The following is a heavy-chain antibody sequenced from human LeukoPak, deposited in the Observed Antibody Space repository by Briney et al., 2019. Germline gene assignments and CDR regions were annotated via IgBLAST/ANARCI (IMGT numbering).Heavy chain of an antibody. Sequence: PSETLSHTCTVSGGSISSSSYYWGWIRQPPGKGLEWIGSIYYSGSTYYNPSLKSRVTISVDTSKNQFSLKLSSVTAADTAVYYCARGGYCSGGSCYNNWFDPWGQGTLVTVSS. CDR2: IYYSGST. CDR3: ARGGYCSGGSCYNNWFDP. CDR1: GGSISSSSYY. D-gene: IGHD2-15*01. V-gene: IGHV4-39*01. J-gene: IGHJ5*02.